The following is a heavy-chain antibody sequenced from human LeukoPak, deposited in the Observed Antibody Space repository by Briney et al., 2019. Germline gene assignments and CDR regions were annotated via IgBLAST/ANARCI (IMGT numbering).Heavy chain of an antibody. V-gene: IGHV3-7*01. CDR3: ARDSGRGWWESQTQNWFDP. Sequence: GGSLRLSCAASGFTFSSYWMNWARQAPGKGLEWVASINHNGNVNYYVDSVKGRFTISRDNAKNSLYLQMSNLRAEDTAVYYCARDSGRGWWESQTQNWFDPWGQGTLVTVSS. CDR1: GFTFSSYW. D-gene: IGHD1-26*01. CDR2: INHNGNVN. J-gene: IGHJ5*02.